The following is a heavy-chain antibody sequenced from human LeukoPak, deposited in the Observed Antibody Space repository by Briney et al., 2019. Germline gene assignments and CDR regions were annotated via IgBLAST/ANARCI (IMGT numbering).Heavy chain of an antibody. Sequence: PGGSLRLSCAASGFTFSLYAMNWVRQAPGKGLEWVSYINDESSDIHYAGSVRGRFTISRDDARQTLYLQLSSLRVEDTAVYYCARDTFQPGLNDSWGQGTLVTVSS. CDR1: GFTFSLYA. D-gene: IGHD2-2*01. J-gene: IGHJ4*02. CDR3: ARDTFQPGLNDS. CDR2: INDESSDI. V-gene: IGHV3-21*05.